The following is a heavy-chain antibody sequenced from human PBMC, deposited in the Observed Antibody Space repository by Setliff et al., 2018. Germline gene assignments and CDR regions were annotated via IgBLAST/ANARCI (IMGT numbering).Heavy chain of an antibody. CDR1: GYTFTSYD. V-gene: IGHV1-8*01. J-gene: IGHJ4*02. CDR2: MNPNSGNT. CDR3: ARGPSWQGGAYYFDF. D-gene: IGHD1-26*01. Sequence: ASVKVSCKASGYTFTSYDINWVRQATGQGLEWMGWMNPNSGNTGYAQKLQGRVTFTRNTSTNTAYTELSSLISEDTAVYYCARGPSWQGGAYYFDFWGQGTLVTVS.